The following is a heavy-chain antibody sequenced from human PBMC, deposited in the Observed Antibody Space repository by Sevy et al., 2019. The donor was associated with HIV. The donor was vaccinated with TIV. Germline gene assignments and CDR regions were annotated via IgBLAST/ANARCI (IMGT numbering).Heavy chain of an antibody. J-gene: IGHJ6*02. CDR2: VPSGSSFI. V-gene: IGHV3-21*01. CDR3: ARPTSGMSESEPLDNARFYGMDV. Sequence: AGSLRLSCAASGFTFSSYSMNWVRQAPGRGLEWVSSVPSGSSFIIYAGSEKGRFTISRDNAKNSLYLQMNSLRAEDTTVYYWARPTSGMSESEPLDNARFYGMDVWGPGTTVTVSS. CDR1: GFTFSSYS. D-gene: IGHD1-20*01.